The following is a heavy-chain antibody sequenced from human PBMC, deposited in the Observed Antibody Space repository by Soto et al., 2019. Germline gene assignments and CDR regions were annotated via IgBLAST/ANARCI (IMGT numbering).Heavy chain of an antibody. J-gene: IGHJ4*02. D-gene: IGHD3-22*01. CDR2: FDPEDGET. V-gene: IGHV1-24*01. Sequence: ASVKVSCKVSGYTLTELSMHWVRQAPGKGLEWMGGFDPEDGETIYAQKFQGRVTMTEDTSTDTAYMELSSLRSEDTAVYYCATGDYYDSSGYYFDYWGQVTLVTVSS. CDR1: GYTLTELS. CDR3: ATGDYYDSSGYYFDY.